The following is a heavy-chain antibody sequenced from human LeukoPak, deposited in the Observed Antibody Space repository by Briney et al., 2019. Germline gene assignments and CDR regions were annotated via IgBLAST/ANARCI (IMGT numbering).Heavy chain of an antibody. D-gene: IGHD6-19*01. CDR1: GYTFTSYG. CDR2: ISAYNGNT. CDR3: ARGGPSRGTGFYYFDY. Sequence: ASVKVSCKASGYTFTSYGISWVRQAPGQGLEWMGWISAYNGNTNYAQKLQGRVTMTRDTSISIVYMELSRLRSDDTAVYYCARGGPSRGTGFYYFDYWGQGTLVTVSS. V-gene: IGHV1-18*01. J-gene: IGHJ4*02.